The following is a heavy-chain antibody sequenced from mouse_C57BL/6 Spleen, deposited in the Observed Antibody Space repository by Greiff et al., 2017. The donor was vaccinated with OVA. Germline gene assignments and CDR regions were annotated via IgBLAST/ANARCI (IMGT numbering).Heavy chain of an antibody. J-gene: IGHJ2*01. D-gene: IGHD3-1*01. CDR3: ARSGGGSLYYFDY. CDR1: GYAFTNYL. V-gene: IGHV1-54*01. CDR2: INPGSGGT. Sequence: VQLQESGAELVRPGTSVKVSCKASGYAFTNYLIEWVKQRPGQGLEWIGVINPGSGGTNYNEKFKGKATLTADKSSSTAYMQLSSLTSEDSAVYFCARSGGGSLYYFDYWGQGTTLTVSS.